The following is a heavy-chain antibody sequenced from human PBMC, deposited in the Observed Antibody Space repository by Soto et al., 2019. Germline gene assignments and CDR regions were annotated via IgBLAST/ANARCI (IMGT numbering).Heavy chain of an antibody. Sequence: ASGKVSGNSSGYTFTSYGISCVRQAPGQGLEWMGWISAYKGNTNYAQKLQGRVTMTTDTSTSTAYMELRSLRSDDTDVYYCAREDIVLVTAIQYFQHWGKVT. CDR1: GYTFTSYG. J-gene: IGHJ1*01. V-gene: IGHV1-18*01. D-gene: IGHD2-21*02. CDR3: AREDIVLVTAIQYFQH. CDR2: ISAYKGNT.